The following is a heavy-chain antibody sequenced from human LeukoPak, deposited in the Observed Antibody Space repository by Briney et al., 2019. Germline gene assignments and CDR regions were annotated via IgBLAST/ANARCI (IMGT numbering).Heavy chain of an antibody. CDR3: AKGGTSVTRYVDY. D-gene: IGHD4-17*01. CDR1: GFTFSDFY. J-gene: IGHJ4*02. V-gene: IGHV3-20*04. CDR2: INWNGGST. Sequence: GGSLRLSCAASGFTFSDFYMTWIRQAPGKGLEWVSGINWNGGSTGYADSVKGRFTISRDNSQNTVYLQMNSLRAEDTAVYYCAKGGTSVTRYVDYWGQGTLVTVSS.